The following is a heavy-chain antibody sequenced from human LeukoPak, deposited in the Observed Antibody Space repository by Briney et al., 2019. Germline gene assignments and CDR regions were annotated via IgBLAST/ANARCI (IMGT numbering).Heavy chain of an antibody. J-gene: IGHJ4*02. CDR2: IIPIFGTA. V-gene: IGHV1-69*05. CDR1: GGTFSSYA. Sequence: SVKVSCKASGGTFSSYAISLVRQAPGQGLEWMGRIIPIFGTANYAQKFQGRVTITTDESTSTAYMELSSLRSEDTAVYYCARSDDYDSSGYPFDYWGQGTLVTVSS. D-gene: IGHD3-22*01. CDR3: ARSDDYDSSGYPFDY.